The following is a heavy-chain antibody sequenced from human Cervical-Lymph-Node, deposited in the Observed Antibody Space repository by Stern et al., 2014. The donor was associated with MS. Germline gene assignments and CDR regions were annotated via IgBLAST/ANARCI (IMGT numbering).Heavy chain of an antibody. J-gene: IGHJ4*02. V-gene: IGHV1-2*02. CDR1: GYNFTGHY. CDR2: INPASGGT. CDR3: AREGRWNYVRFFDY. Sequence: QLVQSGAEVKKPGASVKVSCKTSGYNFTGHYIHWARQAPGQGLEWMGWINPASGGTNPSEKFQDRVAMTRDTSITTASLELTGLRPDDTAVYYCAREGRWNYVRFFDYWGRGALVTVSS. D-gene: IGHD1-7*01.